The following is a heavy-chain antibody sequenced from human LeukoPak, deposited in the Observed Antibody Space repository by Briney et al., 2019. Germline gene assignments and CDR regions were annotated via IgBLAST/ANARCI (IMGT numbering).Heavy chain of an antibody. Sequence: GASVKVSCKASGYTFTSYYMHWVRQAPGQGLEWMGIINPSGGSTSYAQKFQGRVTMTRDTSTSTVYMELSSLRSEDTAVYYCAGDRGYCSGGSCYAPDYWGQGTLVTVSS. D-gene: IGHD2-15*01. J-gene: IGHJ4*02. CDR3: AGDRGYCSGGSCYAPDY. V-gene: IGHV1-46*01. CDR2: INPSGGST. CDR1: GYTFTSYY.